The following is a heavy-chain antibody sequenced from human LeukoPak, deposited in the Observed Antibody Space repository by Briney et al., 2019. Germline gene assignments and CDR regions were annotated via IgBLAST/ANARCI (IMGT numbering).Heavy chain of an antibody. CDR3: ARDTDGYNLDVHDRDY. J-gene: IGHJ4*02. Sequence: SVKVSCKASGYTFTSYAISWVRQAPGQGLEWMGRIIPILGIANYAQKFQGRVTITADKSTSTAYMELSSLRSEDTAVYYCARDTDGYNLDVHDRDYWGQGTLVTVSS. CDR1: GYTFTSYA. V-gene: IGHV1-69*04. CDR2: IIPILGIA. D-gene: IGHD5-24*01.